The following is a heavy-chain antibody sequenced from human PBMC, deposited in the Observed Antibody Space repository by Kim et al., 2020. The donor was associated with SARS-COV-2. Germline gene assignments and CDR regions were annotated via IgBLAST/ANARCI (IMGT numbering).Heavy chain of an antibody. CDR2: INSDVSST. J-gene: IGHJ4*02. V-gene: IGHV3-74*01. D-gene: IGHD3-10*01. CDR3: ARDYYGSGELLSLGY. CDR1: GFTFSSYW. Sequence: GGSLRLSCAASGFTFSSYWMHWVRQAPGKGLVWVSRINSDVSSTSYADSVKGRFTISRDNAKNTLYLQMNSLRAEDTAVYYCARDYYGSGELLSLGYWGQGTLVTVSS.